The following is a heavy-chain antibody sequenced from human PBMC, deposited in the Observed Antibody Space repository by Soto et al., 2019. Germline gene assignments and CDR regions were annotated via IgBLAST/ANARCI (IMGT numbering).Heavy chain of an antibody. CDR3: ARGRQYSSSWYRYYGMDV. Sequence: QVQLQQWGAGLLKPSETLSLTCAVYGGSFSGYYWSWIRQPPGKGLEWIGEINHSGSTNYNPSRKSRVTISVDTSKNQFSLKLSSVTAADTAVYYCARGRQYSSSWYRYYGMDVWGQGTTVTVSS. J-gene: IGHJ6*02. CDR1: GGSFSGYY. V-gene: IGHV4-34*01. CDR2: INHSGST. D-gene: IGHD6-13*01.